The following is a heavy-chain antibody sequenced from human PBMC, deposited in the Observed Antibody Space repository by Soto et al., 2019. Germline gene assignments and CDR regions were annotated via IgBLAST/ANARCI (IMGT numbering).Heavy chain of an antibody. J-gene: IGHJ2*01. D-gene: IGHD5-12*01. CDR2: IIPIFGTV. CDR3: ARGNHRWLQLWYFDL. CDR1: GGTFSNYP. Sequence: QVQLVQSGAEVKKPGSSVKVSCKASGGTFSNYPISWVRQAPGQGLEWMGGIIPIFGTVNYAQKFQGRVMITADESTSTAYMALSSLRSEDTAVYYCARGNHRWLQLWYFDLWGRGTLVTVSS. V-gene: IGHV1-69*12.